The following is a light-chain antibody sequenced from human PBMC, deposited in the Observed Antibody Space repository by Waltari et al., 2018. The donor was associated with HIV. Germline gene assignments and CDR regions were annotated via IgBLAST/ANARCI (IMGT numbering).Light chain of an antibody. CDR3: QQSYSIPIT. V-gene: IGKV1-39*01. J-gene: IGKJ5*01. CDR1: QSISTY. Sequence: DIQMTQSPSSLSASVGDSVTITCRAHQSISTYLNWYLQKQGKAPKLLIYAASSSLSGFASRFSGSGSGTDFTLTISSLQPEDFATYYCQQSYSIPITFGQGTRLEIK. CDR2: AAS.